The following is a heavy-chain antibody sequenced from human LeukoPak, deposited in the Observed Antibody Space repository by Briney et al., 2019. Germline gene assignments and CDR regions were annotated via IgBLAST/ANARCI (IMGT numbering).Heavy chain of an antibody. Sequence: GASVKVSCKASVYTFTGYYMHWVRQAPGQGLEWMGWINPNSGGTNYAQKFQGRVTMTRDTSISTAYMELSRLRSDDTAVYYCAILIPPGSRLSNWFDPWGQGTLVTVSS. CDR1: VYTFTGYY. D-gene: IGHD1-26*01. V-gene: IGHV1-2*02. J-gene: IGHJ5*02. CDR2: INPNSGGT. CDR3: AILIPPGSRLSNWFDP.